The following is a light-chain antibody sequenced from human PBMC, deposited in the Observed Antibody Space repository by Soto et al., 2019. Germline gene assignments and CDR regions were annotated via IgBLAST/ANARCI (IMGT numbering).Light chain of an antibody. CDR3: AAWDDSLNGHVV. V-gene: IGLV1-44*01. Sequence: QSVLTQPPSASGTPGQRVTISCSGSNSNIGSNTVNWYQQLPGTAPKLLIYYDNQRPSGVPDRFSGSKSGTSGSLAISGLQSEDEGDYYCAAWDDSLNGHVVFGGGTKVTVL. CDR2: YDN. CDR1: NSNIGSNT. J-gene: IGLJ2*01.